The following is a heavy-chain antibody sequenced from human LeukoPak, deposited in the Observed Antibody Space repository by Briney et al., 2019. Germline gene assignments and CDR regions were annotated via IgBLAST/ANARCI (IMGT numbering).Heavy chain of an antibody. J-gene: IGHJ3*02. D-gene: IGHD4-17*01. CDR1: GFTFSSYS. CDR3: ARDFVTYGDYARSFFSHGMLFDI. CDR2: ISSSSSTI. Sequence: GGSLRLSCAASGFTFSSYSMNWVRQAPGKGLEWVSYISSSSSTIYYADSVKGRFTISRDNAKNSLYLQMNSLRDEDTAVYYCARDFVTYGDYARSFFSHGMLFDIWGQGTMVTVSS. V-gene: IGHV3-48*02.